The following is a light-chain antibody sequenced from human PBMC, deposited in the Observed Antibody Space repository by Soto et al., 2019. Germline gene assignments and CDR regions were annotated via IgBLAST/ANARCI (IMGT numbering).Light chain of an antibody. Sequence: VLTQSPSASGTPGQRVIISCSGTSSNIGTNYVYWYQQLPGTAPKVLIYSNDKRPSGVPNRFSGSKSGTSASLAISGLRSEDEADYYCAAWDDSLSGPLFGGGTKVTVL. CDR3: AAWDDSLSGPL. V-gene: IGLV1-47*01. CDR1: SSNIGTNY. CDR2: SND. J-gene: IGLJ2*01.